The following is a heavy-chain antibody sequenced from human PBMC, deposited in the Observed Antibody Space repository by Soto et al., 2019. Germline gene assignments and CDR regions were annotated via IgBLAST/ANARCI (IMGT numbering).Heavy chain of an antibody. CDR2: IIPIFGTA. D-gene: IGHD2-2*01. CDR1: GGTFSSHA. CDR3: ARDKVGAGATFDY. V-gene: IGHV1-69*13. J-gene: IGHJ4*02. Sequence: SVKVSCKTSGGTFSSHALNWLRQAPGHGLEWMGGIIPIFGTAYYAQKFQGRVTITADASTSTVYLELSSLTSQDTAVYFCARDKVGAGATFDYWGQGTLVTVSS.